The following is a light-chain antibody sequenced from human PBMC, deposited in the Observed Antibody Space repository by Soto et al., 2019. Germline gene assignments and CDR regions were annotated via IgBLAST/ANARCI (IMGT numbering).Light chain of an antibody. J-gene: IGLJ3*02. CDR1: SSDVGNYDL. Sequence: QSVLTQPASVSGSPGQSITISCTGTSSDVGNYDLVSWYQQHPGKAPKLMIYEGSKRPSGVSSRLSGSKSGNTASLTISGLQAEDEADYYCCSYAGSGTWVFGGGTKLTVL. V-gene: IGLV2-23*01. CDR2: EGS. CDR3: CSYAGSGTWV.